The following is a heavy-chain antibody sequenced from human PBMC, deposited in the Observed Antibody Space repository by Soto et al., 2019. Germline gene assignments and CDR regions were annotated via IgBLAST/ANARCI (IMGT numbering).Heavy chain of an antibody. V-gene: IGHV4-38-2*01. J-gene: IGHJ4*02. CDR3: AKNMITSIAARTFSDY. CDR1: GDSIIGIYH. CDR2: IFHTGTT. D-gene: IGHD6-6*01. Sequence: NPSETLSLTCAVSGDSIIGIYHWAWIRQPPGRSLEWIASIFHTGTTYYTPSPKSRVTISVDTSKNQFSLRLSSVTAADTAVYYCAKNMITSIAARTFSDYWGQGTLVTVSS.